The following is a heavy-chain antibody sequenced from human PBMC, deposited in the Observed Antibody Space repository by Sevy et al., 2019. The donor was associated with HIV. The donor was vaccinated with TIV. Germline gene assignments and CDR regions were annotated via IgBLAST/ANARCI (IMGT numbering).Heavy chain of an antibody. J-gene: IGHJ6*02. D-gene: IGHD5-18*01. CDR3: AREVAGYSYFPTHYYGMDV. CDR1: GFTFSSYW. V-gene: IGHV3-7*01. Sequence: GGSLRLSCAASGFTFSSYWMSWVRQAPGKGLEWVANIKQDGSEKYYVDSVKGRFTNSRVNAKNSLYLQMNCLRAEDTAVYYWAREVAGYSYFPTHYYGMDVWGQGTTVTVSS. CDR2: IKQDGSEK.